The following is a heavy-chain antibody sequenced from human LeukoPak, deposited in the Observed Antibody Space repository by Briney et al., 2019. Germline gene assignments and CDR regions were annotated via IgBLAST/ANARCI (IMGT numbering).Heavy chain of an antibody. CDR1: GGSISSGSYY. D-gene: IGHD4/OR15-4a*01. CDR3: ARGGARGYYYYYMDV. J-gene: IGHJ6*03. Sequence: PSQTLSLTCTVSGGSISSGSYYWSWIRQPAGKGLEWIGRIYTSGSTNYNPSLKSRVTISVDTSKNQFSLKLSSVTAADTAVYYCARGGARGYYYYYMDVWGKGTTVTVSS. CDR2: IYTSGST. V-gene: IGHV4-61*02.